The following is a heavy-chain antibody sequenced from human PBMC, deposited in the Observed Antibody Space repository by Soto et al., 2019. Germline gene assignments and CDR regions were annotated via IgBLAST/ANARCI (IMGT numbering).Heavy chain of an antibody. CDR1: GFSVSSDY. Sequence: GESLKISCAASGFSVSSDYMSWARQAPGKGLEWVSLIYSGGDTYYADSVKGRFTISRDISSNTIYLHMTSLRADDTAIYYCTRAGSDPGNFYISNYYAMDVWGRGTTVTVSS. CDR3: TRAGSDPGNFYISNYYAMDV. V-gene: IGHV3-53*01. J-gene: IGHJ6*02. D-gene: IGHD3-10*01. CDR2: IYSGGDT.